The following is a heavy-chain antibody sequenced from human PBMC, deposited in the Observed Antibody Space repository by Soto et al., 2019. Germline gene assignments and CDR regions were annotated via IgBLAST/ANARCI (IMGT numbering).Heavy chain of an antibody. Sequence: QVQLVQSGAEVKKPGASVRVSCEASGYRFTTHYIHWVRQAPGQGLEWMGRINLDTGGTTYAQKFRGRVTMTRDTSISTAYMEVSSVKPDDTAMYYCARDGNFAFRGYSFGFDFWGQGTLVTVSS. D-gene: IGHD5-18*01. CDR1: GYRFTTHY. CDR2: INLDTGGT. J-gene: IGHJ4*02. V-gene: IGHV1-2*06. CDR3: ARDGNFAFRGYSFGFDF.